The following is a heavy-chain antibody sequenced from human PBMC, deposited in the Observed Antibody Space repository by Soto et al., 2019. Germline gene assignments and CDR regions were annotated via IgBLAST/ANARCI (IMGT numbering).Heavy chain of an antibody. CDR2: IWLDGINK. Sequence: GGSLRLSCTASGFSVSTYDMHWVRQAPGKGLEWVAIIWLDGINKLYAESVRGRFTVSRDNSNNTIFLQMNSLRAEDTAVYYCARGGHDIVNRRFDPWGQGTPVTVSS. V-gene: IGHV3-33*01. CDR3: ARGGHDIVNRRFDP. D-gene: IGHD2-15*01. J-gene: IGHJ5*02. CDR1: GFSVSTYD.